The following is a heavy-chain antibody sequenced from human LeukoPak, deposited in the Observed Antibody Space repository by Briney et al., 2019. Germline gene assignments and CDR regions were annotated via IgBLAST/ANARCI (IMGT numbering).Heavy chain of an antibody. J-gene: IGHJ4*02. Sequence: SETLSLACAVYGGSFSGYYWSWIRQPPGKGLEWIGEINHSGSTNYNPSLKSRVTVSVDTSKNQFSLKLSSVIAADTAVYYCARELPYCSGGSCYSFDYWGQGTLVTVSS. D-gene: IGHD2-15*01. CDR2: INHSGST. CDR3: ARELPYCSGGSCYSFDY. CDR1: GGSFSGYY. V-gene: IGHV4-34*01.